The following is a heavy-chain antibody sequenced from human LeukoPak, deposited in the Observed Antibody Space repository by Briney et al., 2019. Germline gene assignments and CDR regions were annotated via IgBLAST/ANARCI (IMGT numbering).Heavy chain of an antibody. D-gene: IGHD6-13*01. CDR3: ARDQLVLDY. CDR1: GGSISSSSYY. J-gene: IGHJ4*02. CDR2: IYTSGST. V-gene: IGHV4-39*07. Sequence: SETLSLTCTVSGGSISSSSYYWGWIRQPPGKGLEWIGRIYTSGSTNYNPSLKSRVTISVDTSKNQFSLKLSSVTAADTAVYYCARDQLVLDYWGQGTLVTVSS.